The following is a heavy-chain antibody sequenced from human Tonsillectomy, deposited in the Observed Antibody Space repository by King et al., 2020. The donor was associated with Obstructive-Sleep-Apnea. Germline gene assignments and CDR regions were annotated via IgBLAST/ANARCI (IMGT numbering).Heavy chain of an antibody. CDR1: GFTFSGYA. J-gene: IGHJ4*02. Sequence: VQLVESGGGMVQPGGSLRLSCAASGFTFSGYAISWVRQAPGKGLEWVSAINTRGTTFYAGSVRGRFTISRDNSKYTVDLQVKSRRAEDTALYYCAKEGGGSGVYWVDSWGQGTLVTVSS. V-gene: IGHV3-23*04. CDR3: AKEGGGSGVYWVDS. CDR2: INTRGTT. D-gene: IGHD3-10*01.